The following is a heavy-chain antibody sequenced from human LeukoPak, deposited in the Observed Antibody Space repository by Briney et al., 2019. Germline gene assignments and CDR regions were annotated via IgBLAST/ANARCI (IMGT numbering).Heavy chain of an antibody. J-gene: IGHJ4*02. Sequence: GGSLRLSFAATGFTFSSYGMHWVRQAPGKGLEWVAFIRYDGSNKYYADSVKGRFTISRDNSKNTLYLQMNSLRAEDTAVYYCAKDLRNSYSLAFDYWGQGTLVTVSS. V-gene: IGHV3-30*02. CDR3: AKDLRNSYSLAFDY. CDR1: GFTFSSYG. D-gene: IGHD2-15*01. CDR2: IRYDGSNK.